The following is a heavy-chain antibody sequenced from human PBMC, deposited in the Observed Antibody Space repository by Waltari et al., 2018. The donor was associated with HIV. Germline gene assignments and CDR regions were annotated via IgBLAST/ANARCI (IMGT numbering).Heavy chain of an antibody. J-gene: IGHJ4*02. CDR3: ARDREYYDSSGLDY. D-gene: IGHD3-22*01. V-gene: IGHV3-33*01. CDR2: IWYDGSKK. CDR1: GFHFRNFG. Sequence: QVQLVESGGGVVQPGRSLRLSCAASGFHFRNFGMHWFRPAPGKGLEWVAVIWYDGSKKYYADSVKGRFTISRDNSKNTLFLQMNSLRVEDTAVYYCARDREYYDSSGLDYWGQGTLVTVSS.